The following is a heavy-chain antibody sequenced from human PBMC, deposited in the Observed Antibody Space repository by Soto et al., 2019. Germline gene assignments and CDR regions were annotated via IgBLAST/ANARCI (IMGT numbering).Heavy chain of an antibody. V-gene: IGHV3-9*01. CDR2: INWNSGSI. CDR1: GFTFDDYA. J-gene: IGHJ1*01. Sequence: EVQLVESGGGLVQPGRSLRLSCAASGFTFDDYAMHWVRQVPGKGLEWASGINWNSGSIGYGDSVKGRFAISRDNAKNSLHLQMNSLSAEDTAFYYCVKDESINWYSGHFRHWGQGTLVTVSS. CDR3: VKDESINWYSGHFRH. D-gene: IGHD6-13*01.